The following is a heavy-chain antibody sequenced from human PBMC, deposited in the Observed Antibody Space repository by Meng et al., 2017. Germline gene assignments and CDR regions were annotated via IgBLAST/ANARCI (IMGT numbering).Heavy chain of an antibody. CDR2: INPNSGGT. V-gene: IGHV1-2*02. D-gene: IGHD2-2*01. J-gene: IGHJ3*02. CDR3: ARVAPYCSSTSCYEHDAFDI. Sequence: ASVKVSCKASGYTFTGYYMHWVRQAPGQGLEWMGWINPNSGGTNYAQKFQGRVTMTRDTSISTAYMELSRLRSYDTAVYYCARVAPYCSSTSCYEHDAFDIWGQGTMVTVSS. CDR1: GYTFTGYY.